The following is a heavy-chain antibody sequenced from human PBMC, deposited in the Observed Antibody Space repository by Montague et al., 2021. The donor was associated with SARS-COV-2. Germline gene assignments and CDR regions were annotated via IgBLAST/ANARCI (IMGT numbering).Heavy chain of an antibody. CDR2: VDPEDGKT. J-gene: IGHJ4*02. CDR3: ATSADWGSTGRFDF. V-gene: IGHV1-24*01. CDR1: GYSLTELP. Sequence: SVKVSFKVSGYSLTELPMHWVRQVPGKGLEWMGGVDPEDGKTIYAQNFQGRLTIAEDTSADTAYMELSSLRSDDTAVYYCATSADWGSTGRFDFWGQGTLVTVSS. D-gene: IGHD7-27*01.